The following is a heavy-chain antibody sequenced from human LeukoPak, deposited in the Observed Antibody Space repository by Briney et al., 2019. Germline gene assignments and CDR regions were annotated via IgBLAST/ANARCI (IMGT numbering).Heavy chain of an antibody. D-gene: IGHD3-10*01. CDR1: GYTFTGYY. V-gene: IGHV1-2*02. CDR2: INPNSGGT. J-gene: IGHJ4*02. Sequence: ASVKVSCKASGYTFTGYYMHWVRQAPGQGLEWMGWINPNSGGTNYAQKFQGRVTMTRDTSISTAYMELSRLRSDDTAVYYCVRDPYGSGSYGLDYWGQGTLVTVSS. CDR3: VRDPYGSGSYGLDY.